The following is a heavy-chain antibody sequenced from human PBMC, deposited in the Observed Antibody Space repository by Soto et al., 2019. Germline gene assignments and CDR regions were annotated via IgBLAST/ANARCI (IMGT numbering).Heavy chain of an antibody. V-gene: IGHV3-33*01. CDR3: ARDRQAAGTLDYYYYGMDV. D-gene: IGHD6-13*01. Sequence: GGSLRLSCAASGFTFSSYGMHWVRQAPGKGLEWVAVIWYDGSNKYYADSVKGRFTISRDNSKNTLYLQMNSLRAEDTAVYYCARDRQAAGTLDYYYYGMDVWGQGTTVTVSS. CDR2: IWYDGSNK. J-gene: IGHJ6*02. CDR1: GFTFSSYG.